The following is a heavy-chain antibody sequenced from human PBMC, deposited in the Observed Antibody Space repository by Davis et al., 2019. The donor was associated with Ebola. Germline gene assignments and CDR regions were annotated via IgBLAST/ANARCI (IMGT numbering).Heavy chain of an antibody. V-gene: IGHV3-23*01. J-gene: IGHJ6*02. CDR1: GFTFSSYW. D-gene: IGHD4-17*01. CDR2: ISGSGGST. CDR3: AKHRVTTGYYDMDV. Sequence: PGGSLRLSCAASGFTFSSYWMSWVRQAPGKGLEWVSAISGSGGSTYYADSVKGRFTISRDNSKNTLYLQMNSLRAEDTAVYYCAKHRVTTGYYDMDVWGQGTTVTVSS.